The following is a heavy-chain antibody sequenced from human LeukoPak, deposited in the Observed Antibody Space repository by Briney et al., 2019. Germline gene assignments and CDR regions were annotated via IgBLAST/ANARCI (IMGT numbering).Heavy chain of an antibody. V-gene: IGHV4-34*01. CDR3: ARTYYFASGSYYDEWEFDF. D-gene: IGHD3-10*01. Sequence: SETLPLTCAVYGGSLSGHYWSWIRQPPGKGLEWIGEINHSGSTNYNPSLKSRVTISRDTSKNQFSLRLTSVTAADTAVYYCARTYYFASGSYYDEWEFDFWGQGTLVTVSS. J-gene: IGHJ4*02. CDR2: INHSGST. CDR1: GGSLSGHY.